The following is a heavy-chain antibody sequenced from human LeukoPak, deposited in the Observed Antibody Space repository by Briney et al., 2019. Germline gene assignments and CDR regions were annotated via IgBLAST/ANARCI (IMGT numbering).Heavy chain of an antibody. CDR3: AKNGDRGAYCSGGTCYPYYYYYMDV. Sequence: GGSLRLSCTASGFTFSSYGMHWVRQAPGKGLEWVAFIRYDGSNKYYADSVKGRFTISRDNSRNTLYLQMNSLRAEDTAIYYCAKNGDRGAYCSGGTCYPYYYYYMDVWGKGTTVTISS. CDR2: IRYDGSNK. D-gene: IGHD2-15*01. J-gene: IGHJ6*03. CDR1: GFTFSSYG. V-gene: IGHV3-30*02.